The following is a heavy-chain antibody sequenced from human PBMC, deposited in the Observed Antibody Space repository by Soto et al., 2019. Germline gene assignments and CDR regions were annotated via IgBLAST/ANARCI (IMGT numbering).Heavy chain of an antibody. J-gene: IGHJ4*02. V-gene: IGHV3-30-3*01. CDR3: ASGAGWELQFDY. CDR1: GFTFSSYA. Sequence: VQLVESGGGVVQPGRSLRLSCAASGFTFSSYAMHWVRQAPGKGLEWVAVISYDGSNKYYADSVKGRFTISRDNSKNTLYLQMNSLRSEDTAVYYCASGAGWELQFDYWGQGTLVTVSS. CDR2: ISYDGSNK. D-gene: IGHD1-26*01.